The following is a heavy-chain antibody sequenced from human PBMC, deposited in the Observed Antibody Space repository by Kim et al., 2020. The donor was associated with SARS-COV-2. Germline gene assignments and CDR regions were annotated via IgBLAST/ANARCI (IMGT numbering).Heavy chain of an antibody. J-gene: IGHJ5*01. CDR1: GFTFSKYA. CDR2: ISENGGST. CDR3: AKGGWLDS. V-gene: IGHV3-23*01. Sequence: GGSLRLSCAASGFTFSKYAMTWARQASGKGLEWLSRISENGGSTYYADSVKGRFTISRDNSKNTVYLQMNSLRAEDTAVYYCAKGGWLDSWGQGALVTVSS.